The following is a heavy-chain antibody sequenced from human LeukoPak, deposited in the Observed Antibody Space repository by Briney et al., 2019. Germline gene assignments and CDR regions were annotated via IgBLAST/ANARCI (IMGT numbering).Heavy chain of an antibody. CDR1: SASITDTNYY. Sequence: PSETLSLTCTVSSASITDTNYYWGWVRQPPGKGLEWIGSIHHSGNTHDNSSLKSRVTMSVDTSKSRFSLKLSSVTAADTAVYYCARHPYSGTLRNWLDPWGQGTLVIVSS. J-gene: IGHJ5*02. D-gene: IGHD1-26*01. CDR2: IHHSGNT. CDR3: ARHPYSGTLRNWLDP. V-gene: IGHV4-39*01.